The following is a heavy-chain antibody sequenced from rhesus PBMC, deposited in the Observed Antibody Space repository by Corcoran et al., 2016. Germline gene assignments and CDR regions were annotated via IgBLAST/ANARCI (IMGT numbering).Heavy chain of an antibody. CDR1: GASIGDNY. J-gene: IGHJ4*01. D-gene: IGHD1-44*01. CDR3: AKAGVATDFDY. Sequence: QVQLQESGPGLVRPSETLPITCAVTGASIGDNYWSWIRLAPGRRLVWVGRIYGRPGTTDDDPAFYSRVAISIDTSNNKFSLSLKSVTAADTAVYYCAKAGVATDFDYWGQGVLVTVSS. CDR2: IYGRPGTT. V-gene: IGHV4S2*01.